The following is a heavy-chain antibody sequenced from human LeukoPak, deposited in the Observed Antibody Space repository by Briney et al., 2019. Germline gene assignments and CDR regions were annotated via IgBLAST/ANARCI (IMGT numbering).Heavy chain of an antibody. J-gene: IGHJ4*02. CDR1: GFTFRSYA. CDR2: ISGSGYST. D-gene: IGHD6-13*01. CDR3: ARPHSSWYADY. V-gene: IGHV3-23*01. Sequence: GGSLRLSCAASGFTFRSYAMSWVRQAPGKGLEWVSSISGSGYSTYCADSVKGRFTISRDNAKNSLYLQMNSLRAEDTAVYYCARPHSSWYADYWGQGTLVTVSS.